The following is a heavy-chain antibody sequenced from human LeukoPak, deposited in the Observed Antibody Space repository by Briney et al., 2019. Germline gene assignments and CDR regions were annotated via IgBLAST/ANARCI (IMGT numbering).Heavy chain of an antibody. D-gene: IGHD4-17*01. J-gene: IGHJ4*02. CDR1: GFTFSSYA. CDR2: ISYDGSNK. CDR3: AKDYWEQSDYVGAIGY. Sequence: GGSLRLSCAASGFTFSSYAMHWVRQAPGKGLEWVAVISYDGSNKYYAASVKGRFTISRDNSKNTLYLQMNSLRAEDTAIYYCAKDYWEQSDYVGAIGYWGQGILVTVSS. V-gene: IGHV3-30-3*01.